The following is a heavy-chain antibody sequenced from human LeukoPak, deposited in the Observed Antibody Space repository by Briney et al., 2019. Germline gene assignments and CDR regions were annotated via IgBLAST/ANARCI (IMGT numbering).Heavy chain of an antibody. V-gene: IGHV4-39*07. CDR3: ARIIAAAAGGYYFDY. J-gene: IGHJ4*02. Sequence: PSETLSLTCTVSGGSINSGDYYWSWIRQPPGKGLEWIGSIYYSGSTYYNPSLKSRVTMSVDTSKNQFSLKLSSVTAADTAVYYCARIIAAAAGGYYFDYWGQGTLVTVSS. CDR2: IYYSGST. D-gene: IGHD6-13*01. CDR1: GGSINSGDYY.